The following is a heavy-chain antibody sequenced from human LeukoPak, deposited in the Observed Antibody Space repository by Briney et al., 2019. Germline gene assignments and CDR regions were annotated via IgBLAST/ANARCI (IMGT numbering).Heavy chain of an antibody. CDR3: ARDYQYYASGSSKKAFDY. CDR2: VNTYSGDT. D-gene: IGHD3-10*01. J-gene: IGHJ4*02. Sequence: ASVKVSCKPSGYTFTTYGISWVRQAPGQGLEWMGWVNTYSGDTNYAQKLQGRVTMTTDTSTSTAYMELGSLRSDDTAMYYCARDYQYYASGSSKKAFDYWGQGTLVTVSS. CDR1: GYTFTTYG. V-gene: IGHV1-18*01.